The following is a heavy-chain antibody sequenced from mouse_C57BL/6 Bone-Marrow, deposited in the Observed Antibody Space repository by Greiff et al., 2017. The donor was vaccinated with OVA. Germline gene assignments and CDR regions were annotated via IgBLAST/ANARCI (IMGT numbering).Heavy chain of an antibody. CDR1: GFTFSDYY. CDR2: INYDGSST. CDR3: ARDYGNYYWYFDV. D-gene: IGHD2-1*01. V-gene: IGHV5-16*01. Sequence: DVMLVESEGGLVQPGSSMKLSCTASGFTFSDYYMAWVRQVPAKGLEWVANINYDGSSTYYLDSLKSRFIISRDTAKNILYVQMSSLKSEDTATDYCARDYGNYYWYFDVWGTGTTVTVSS. J-gene: IGHJ1*03.